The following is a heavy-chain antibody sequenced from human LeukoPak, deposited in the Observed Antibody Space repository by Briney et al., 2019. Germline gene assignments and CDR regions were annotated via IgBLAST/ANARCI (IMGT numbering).Heavy chain of an antibody. CDR2: INWNGGST. V-gene: IGHV3-20*04. J-gene: IGHJ4*02. CDR3: ARVYPYYYDSSGYSEAGYFDY. D-gene: IGHD3-22*01. CDR1: GFTFDDYG. Sequence: GGSLRLSCAASGFTFDDYGMSWVPQAPGKGLEGGSGINWNGGSTGYADSVKGRFTISRDNAKNSLYLQMNSLRAEDTALYYCARVYPYYYDSSGYSEAGYFDYWGQGTLVTVSS.